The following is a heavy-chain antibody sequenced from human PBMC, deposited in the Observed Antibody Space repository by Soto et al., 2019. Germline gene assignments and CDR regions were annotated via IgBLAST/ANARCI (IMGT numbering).Heavy chain of an antibody. J-gene: IGHJ4*02. CDR3: ARVRNVGMSGLTGDS. CDR1: GYAIRRGFY. CDR2: IYHTGTT. Sequence: SETLSLTCDVSGYAIRRGFYWAWIRQPPGKRLEWIGNIYHTGTTYYNPSLKSRVTMSVDTSKNQFSLRLSSVTAADTAVFYCARVRNVGMSGLTGDSWGQGTLVTGS. V-gene: IGHV4-38-2*01. D-gene: IGHD3-9*01.